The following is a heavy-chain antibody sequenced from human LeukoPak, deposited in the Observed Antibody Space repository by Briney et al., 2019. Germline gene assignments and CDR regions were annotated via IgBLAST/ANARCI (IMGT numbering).Heavy chain of an antibody. V-gene: IGHV1-69-2*01. CDR1: GYTFTDYY. CDR2: VDPEDGET. CDR3: ATAATPSGSYGY. Sequence: ASVKISCKVSGYTFTDYYMHWVQQARGKGLEWMGLVDPEDGETIYAEKFQGRVTITADTSTDTAYMELSSLRSEDTAVYYCATAATPSGSYGYWGQGTLVTVSS. J-gene: IGHJ4*02. D-gene: IGHD1-26*01.